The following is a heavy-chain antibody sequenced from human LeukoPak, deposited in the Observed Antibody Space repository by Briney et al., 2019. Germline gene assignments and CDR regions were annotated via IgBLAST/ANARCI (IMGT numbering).Heavy chain of an antibody. CDR2: ISSSSSTI. D-gene: IGHD3-16*01. CDR1: GFTFSSYS. Sequence: SGGSLRLSCAASGFTFSSYSMNWVRQAPGKGLEWVSYISSSSSTIYYADSVKGRFTVSRDNAKNPLYLQMNSLRDEDAAVYYCARWGRTGSLYSWGQGTLVTVSS. J-gene: IGHJ4*02. V-gene: IGHV3-48*02. CDR3: ARWGRTGSLYS.